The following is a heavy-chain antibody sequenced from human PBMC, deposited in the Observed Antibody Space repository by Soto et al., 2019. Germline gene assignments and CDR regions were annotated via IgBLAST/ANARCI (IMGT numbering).Heavy chain of an antibody. Sequence: SETLSLTCTVSGGSISSGGYYWSWIRQHPGKGLEWIGYIYYSGSTYYNPSLKSRVTISVDTSKNQFSLKLSSVTAADTAVYYCARAPDILYSSSFPPIWGQGTMVTVSS. CDR3: ARAPDILYSSSFPPI. CDR2: IYYSGST. V-gene: IGHV4-31*03. D-gene: IGHD6-6*01. J-gene: IGHJ3*02. CDR1: GGSISSGGYY.